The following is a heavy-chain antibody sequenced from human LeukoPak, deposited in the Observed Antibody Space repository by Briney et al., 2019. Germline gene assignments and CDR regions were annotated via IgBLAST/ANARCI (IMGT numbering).Heavy chain of an antibody. CDR1: GFTFSSYG. V-gene: IGHV3-30*03. D-gene: IGHD3-22*01. CDR2: ISYDGSNK. J-gene: IGHJ4*02. Sequence: GGSLRLSCAASGFTFSSYGMHWVRQAPGKGLEWVAVISYDGSNKYYADSVKGRFTISRDNAKNSLYLQMNSLRAEDTAVYYCARVAGRGYFWSGTPFDYWGQGTLVTVSS. CDR3: ARVAGRGYFWSGTPFDY.